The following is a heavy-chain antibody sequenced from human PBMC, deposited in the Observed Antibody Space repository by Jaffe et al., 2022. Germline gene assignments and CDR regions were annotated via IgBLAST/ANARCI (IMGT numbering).Heavy chain of an antibody. D-gene: IGHD4-17*01. Sequence: EVQLVESGGGLVKPGGSLRLSCAASGFTFSNAWMSWVRQAPGKGLEWVGRIKSKTDGGTTDYGAPVKGRFTISRDDSKNMVHLQMNSLKTEDTAVYYCTTRRDYGDLIFQHWGQGTLVTVSS. CDR2: IKSKTDGGTT. CDR3: TTRRDYGDLIFQH. CDR1: GFTFSNAW. J-gene: IGHJ1*01. V-gene: IGHV3-15*01.